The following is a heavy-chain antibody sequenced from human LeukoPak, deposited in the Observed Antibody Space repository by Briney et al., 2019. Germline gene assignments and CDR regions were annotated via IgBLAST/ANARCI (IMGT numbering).Heavy chain of an antibody. CDR1: GFTSRSYR. D-gene: IGHD5-18*01. CDR2: IKEDGSEK. CDR3: ARDHNYGSDY. V-gene: IGHV3-7*03. J-gene: IGHJ4*02. Sequence: GGSLGHSCAASGFTSRSYRMSGVRQAPGKGLEWVANIKEDGSEKYYVDSVKGRFTISRDSAKNSLYLQMNSLRVEDTAVYYCARDHNYGSDYWGQGTLVTVSS.